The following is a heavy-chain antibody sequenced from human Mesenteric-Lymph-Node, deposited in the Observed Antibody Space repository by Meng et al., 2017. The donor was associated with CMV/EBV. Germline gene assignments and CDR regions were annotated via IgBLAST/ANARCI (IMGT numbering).Heavy chain of an antibody. CDR2: IIPILGIT. J-gene: IGHJ6*02. Sequence: SVKVSCKAAGGTFSSNAISWVRQAPGQGLEWMGGIIPILGITNYGQKFQGRVTITADKSTNIAYMELSSLRSEDTVIYYCARGYCSRTRCRYYYYSGMDVWGQGTTVTVSS. D-gene: IGHD2-2*01. CDR3: ARGYCSRTRCRYYYYSGMDV. V-gene: IGHV1-69*10. CDR1: GGTFSSNA.